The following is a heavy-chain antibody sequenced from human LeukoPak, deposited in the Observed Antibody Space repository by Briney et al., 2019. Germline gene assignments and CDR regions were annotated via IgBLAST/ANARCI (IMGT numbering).Heavy chain of an antibody. CDR1: GGSISSYY. Sequence: SETLSLTCTVSGGSISSYYWSWIRQPPGKGLEWIGYIYYSGSTNYNPSLKSRVTISVDTSKNQFSLKLSSVTAADTAVYYCASLIAAAGTADYYYGMDVWGQGTTVTVSS. D-gene: IGHD6-13*01. CDR3: ASLIAAAGTADYYYGMDV. V-gene: IGHV4-59*08. CDR2: IYYSGST. J-gene: IGHJ6*02.